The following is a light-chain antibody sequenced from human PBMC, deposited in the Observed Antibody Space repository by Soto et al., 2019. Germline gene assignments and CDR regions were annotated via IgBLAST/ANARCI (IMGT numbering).Light chain of an antibody. CDR3: QQYNNWPQT. CDR1: QSVSSN. J-gene: IGKJ1*01. Sequence: VMTQSPSTLSVSPGERAPLACMASQSVSSNLAWYQQKPGQAPRLLIYGASTRATGIPARFSGSGSGTEFTLTISSLQSEDFAVYYCQQYNNWPQTFGQGTKVDI. V-gene: IGKV3-15*01. CDR2: GAS.